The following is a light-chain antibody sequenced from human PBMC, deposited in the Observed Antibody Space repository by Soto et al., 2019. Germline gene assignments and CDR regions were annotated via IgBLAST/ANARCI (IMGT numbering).Light chain of an antibody. CDR2: DAS. Sequence: EIVLTQSPDTLSLSPGERATISCRASQSVSSHLNWYQQKPGQAPRLLIYDASNRATGIPARFSGTGSGTDFTLTISSLEPEDFAVYYCQQRSNWPPYTFGQGTRLEIK. CDR1: QSVSSH. CDR3: QQRSNWPPYT. V-gene: IGKV3-11*01. J-gene: IGKJ2*01.